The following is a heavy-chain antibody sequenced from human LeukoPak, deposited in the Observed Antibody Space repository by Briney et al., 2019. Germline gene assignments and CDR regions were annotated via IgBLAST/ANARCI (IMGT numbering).Heavy chain of an antibody. CDR2: IKQDGSEK. J-gene: IGHJ4*02. V-gene: IGHV3-7*01. CDR3: AKHSSGIAVAGTVQY. Sequence: TGGSLRLSCAASGFTFSSYWMSWVRQAPGKGLEWVANIKQDGSEKYYADSVKGRFTISRDNSKNTLYLQMNSLRAEDTAVYYCAKHSSGIAVAGTVQYWGQGTLVTVSS. CDR1: GFTFSSYW. D-gene: IGHD6-19*01.